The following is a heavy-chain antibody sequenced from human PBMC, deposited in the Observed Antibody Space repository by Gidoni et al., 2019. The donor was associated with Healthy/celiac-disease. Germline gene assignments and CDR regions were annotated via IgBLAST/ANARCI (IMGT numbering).Heavy chain of an antibody. J-gene: IGHJ6*02. V-gene: IGHV3-21*01. D-gene: IGHD4-4*01. Sequence: EVQLVESGGGLVKPGGSLRLSCAASGFTCSSYSMNWVRQAPGKGLEWVSSISSSSSYIYYADSVKGRFTISRDNAKNSLYLQMNSLRAEDTAVYYCARDRLSNYDYYYYGMDVWGQGTTVTVSS. CDR2: ISSSSSYI. CDR3: ARDRLSNYDYYYYGMDV. CDR1: GFTCSSYS.